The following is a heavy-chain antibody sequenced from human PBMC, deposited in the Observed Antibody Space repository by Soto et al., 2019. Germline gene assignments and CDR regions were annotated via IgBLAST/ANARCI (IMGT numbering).Heavy chain of an antibody. CDR2: ISSNGGST. V-gene: IGHV3-64D*06. Sequence: PSETLSLTCTVSGGSITNYYWSWIRQAPGKGLEYVSAISSNGGSTYYADSVKGRFTISRDNSKNTLYLQMSSLRAEDTAVYYCVKAVRDGYNYFDYWGQGTLVTVSS. J-gene: IGHJ4*02. D-gene: IGHD5-12*01. CDR1: GGSITNYY. CDR3: VKAVRDGYNYFDY.